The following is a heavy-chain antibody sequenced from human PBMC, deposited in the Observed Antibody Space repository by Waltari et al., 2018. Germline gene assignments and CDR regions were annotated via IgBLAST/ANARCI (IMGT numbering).Heavy chain of an antibody. V-gene: IGHV4-59*11. D-gene: IGHD6-19*01. J-gene: IGHJ6*03. CDR3: ARVKGYSSGWLSDYYYYMDV. Sequence: QVQLQESGPGLVKPSETLSLTCTVSGGSISSHYWSWIRQPSGKGLEWIGYIYYSGSTNYNPSLKSRVTISVDTSKNQFSLKLSSVTAADTAVYYCARVKGYSSGWLSDYYYYMDVWGKGTTVTVSS. CDR2: IYYSGST. CDR1: GGSISSHY.